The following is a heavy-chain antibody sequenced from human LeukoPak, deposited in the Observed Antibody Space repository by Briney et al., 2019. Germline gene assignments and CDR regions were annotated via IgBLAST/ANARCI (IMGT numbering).Heavy chain of an antibody. D-gene: IGHD6-19*01. CDR2: ISYEGSSE. Sequence: GGSLRLSCAAAGFTFSNYGMHWVRQAPGKGLEWVAMISYEGSSEYYADSVKGRFTISRDTSKNTLYLEMNSLRVEDTAVYHCAKDLIGSGWHNYFDPWGQGTLVTVSS. J-gene: IGHJ5*02. V-gene: IGHV3-30*18. CDR1: GFTFSNYG. CDR3: AKDLIGSGWHNYFDP.